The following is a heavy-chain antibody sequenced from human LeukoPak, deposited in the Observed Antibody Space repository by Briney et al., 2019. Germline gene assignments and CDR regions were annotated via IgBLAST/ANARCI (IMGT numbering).Heavy chain of an antibody. CDR2: ISSSSYI. Sequence: GGSLRLSCAASGFTFSSYSMNWVRQAPGKGLEWVSSISSSSYIYYADSVKGRFTISRDNAKNSLYLQMNSLRAEDTAVYYSARDIGYGDYGNFDYWGQGTLVTVSS. V-gene: IGHV3-21*01. D-gene: IGHD4-17*01. CDR3: ARDIGYGDYGNFDY. CDR1: GFTFSSYS. J-gene: IGHJ4*02.